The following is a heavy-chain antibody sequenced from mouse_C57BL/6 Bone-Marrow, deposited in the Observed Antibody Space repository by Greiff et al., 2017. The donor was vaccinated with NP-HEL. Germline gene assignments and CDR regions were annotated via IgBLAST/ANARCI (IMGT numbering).Heavy chain of an antibody. CDR3: ARKGELYLPWFAY. D-gene: IGHD2-12*01. J-gene: IGHJ3*01. Sequence: VQLVESGAELARPGASVKLSCKASGYTFTSYGISWVKQRTGQGLEWIGEIYPRSGNTYYNEKFKGKATLTADKSSSTAYMELRSLTSEDSAVYFCARKGELYLPWFAYWGQGTLVTVSA. V-gene: IGHV1-81*01. CDR1: GYTFTSYG. CDR2: IYPRSGNT.